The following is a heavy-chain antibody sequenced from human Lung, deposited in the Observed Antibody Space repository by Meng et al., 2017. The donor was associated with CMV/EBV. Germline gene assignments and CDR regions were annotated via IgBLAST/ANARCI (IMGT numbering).Heavy chain of an antibody. J-gene: IGHJ4*02. CDR2: IYHSGST. CDR3: ASFPPPGKQWLVTDY. CDR1: GGSISSSNW. V-gene: IGHV4-4*03. Sequence: RARGPVLVNPLGTLSLTFAVSGGSISSSNWWIWVRQPPGKGLEWIGEIYHSGSTNYNPSLKSRVTISVDKSKNQFSLKLSSVTAADTAVYYCASFPPPGKQWLVTDYWGQGTLVTVSS. D-gene: IGHD6-19*01.